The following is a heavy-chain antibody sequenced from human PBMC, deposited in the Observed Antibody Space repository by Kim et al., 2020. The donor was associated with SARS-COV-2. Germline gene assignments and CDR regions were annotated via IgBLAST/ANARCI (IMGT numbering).Heavy chain of an antibody. CDR2: ISGSGSAT. CDR1: GFTFSSNA. V-gene: IGHV3-23*01. J-gene: IGHJ4*01. D-gene: IGHD6-6*01. CDR3: ASCLSHCVYRSSSPYF. Sequence: GGSLRLSCAASGFTFSSNAMTWVRQAPGKGLEWVAAISGSGSATYYADSAKGRFTISRDNSKNTLYLLMNSLRAEDAAVYYCASCLSHCVYRSSSPYF.